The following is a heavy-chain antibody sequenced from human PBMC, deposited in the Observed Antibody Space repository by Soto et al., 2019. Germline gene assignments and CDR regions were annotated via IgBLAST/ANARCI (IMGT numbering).Heavy chain of an antibody. CDR3: ARAPPRYFDL. Sequence: QVQLQESGPGLVKPSETLSLTCTVSGGSISSYYWSWIRQPPGKGLEWIGYIYYSGSTYYNPSLKSRVTISVDTSKNQFSLKLSSVTAADTAVYYCARAPPRYFDLWGRGTLVTVSS. V-gene: IGHV4-59*01. CDR2: IYYSGST. CDR1: GGSISSYY. J-gene: IGHJ2*01.